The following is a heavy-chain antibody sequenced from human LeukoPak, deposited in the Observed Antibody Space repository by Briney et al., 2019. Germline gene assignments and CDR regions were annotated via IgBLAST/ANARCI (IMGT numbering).Heavy chain of an antibody. V-gene: IGHV3-30*03. J-gene: IGHJ4*02. CDR2: ISYEGSKS. Sequence: GGSLRLSCVGSGFRFGDKDMYWGRQGPGKGLLWVGVISYEGSKSHNADSVKGRFKISRDKTKNTVYLEMDSLRVDDTAVYYCVREIAVVQGSRTTDHWGRGTLVTVSS. CDR1: GFRFGDKD. CDR3: VREIAVVQGSRTTDH. D-gene: IGHD2-21*01.